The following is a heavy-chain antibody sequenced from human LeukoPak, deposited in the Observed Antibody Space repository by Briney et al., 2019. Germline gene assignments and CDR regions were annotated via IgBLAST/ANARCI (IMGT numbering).Heavy chain of an antibody. CDR2: ISYDGSNK. V-gene: IGHV3-30-3*01. D-gene: IGHD3-22*01. CDR3: ARAPITMIVVVIPLPFDY. Sequence: GGSLRLSCAASGFTFGSYAMHWVRQAPGKGLEWVAVISYDGSNKYYADSVKGRFTISRDNSKNTLYLQMNSLRAEDTAVYYCARAPITMIVVVIPLPFDYWGQGTLVTVSS. J-gene: IGHJ4*02. CDR1: GFTFGSYA.